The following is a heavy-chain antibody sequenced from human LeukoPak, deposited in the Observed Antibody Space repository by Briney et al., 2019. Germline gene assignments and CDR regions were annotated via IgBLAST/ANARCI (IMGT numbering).Heavy chain of an antibody. CDR2: IYTSGST. D-gene: IGHD1-1*01. Sequence: MASETLSLTCTVSGGSLSRYYWSWIRQPAGKGLEWIGRIYTSGSTNYNPSLKSRVTMSVDTSKNQFSLKLNSVTAADTAVYYCVRGPNCSDVHNWFDPWGQGTLVTVSS. CDR1: GGSLSRYY. J-gene: IGHJ5*02. CDR3: VRGPNCSDVHNWFDP. V-gene: IGHV4-4*07.